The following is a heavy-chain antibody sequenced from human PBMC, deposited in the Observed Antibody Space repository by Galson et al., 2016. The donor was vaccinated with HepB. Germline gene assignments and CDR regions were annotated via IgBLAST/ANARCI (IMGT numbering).Heavy chain of an antibody. CDR1: GFNFDNYG. CDR2: IWYDGSNK. J-gene: IGHJ4*02. V-gene: IGHV3-33*01. Sequence: SLRLSCAASGFNFDNYGMHWVRQAPGKGLEWVTVIWYDGSNKYHADSVKGRFTISRDNSKNTLYLQMNSLRAEDTAVYYCARDPGDTDTHGYPLYYFDSWGQGTLVTVSS. D-gene: IGHD2-8*01. CDR3: ARDPGDTDTHGYPLYYFDS.